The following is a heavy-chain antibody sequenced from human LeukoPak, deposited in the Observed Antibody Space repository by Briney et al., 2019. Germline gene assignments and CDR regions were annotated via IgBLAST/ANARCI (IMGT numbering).Heavy chain of an antibody. V-gene: IGHV3-33*01. D-gene: IGHD3-10*01. Sequence: GGSLRLSCAASGFTFSSYGMHWVRQAPGKGLEWVAVIWYDGSNKYYADSVKGRFTISRDNSKNTLYLQMNSLRAEDTAVYYCASLDGGSGNAVDIWGQGATVTVSS. CDR1: GFTFSSYG. CDR3: ASLDGGSGNAVDI. CDR2: IWYDGSNK. J-gene: IGHJ3*02.